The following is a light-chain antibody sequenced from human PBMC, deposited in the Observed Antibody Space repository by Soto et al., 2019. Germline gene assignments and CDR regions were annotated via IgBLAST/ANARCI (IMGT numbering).Light chain of an antibody. CDR3: LSYTSSSTLV. CDR1: SSDVGGYKY. V-gene: IGLV2-14*01. J-gene: IGLJ1*01. CDR2: EVS. Sequence: QSALTQPASVSGSPGQSITIPCTGTSSDVGGYKYVSWYQQHPGKAPKLMIYEVSNRPSGVSNRFSGSKSGNTASLTISGLQAEDEADYYCLSYTSSSTLVFGTGTKVTVL.